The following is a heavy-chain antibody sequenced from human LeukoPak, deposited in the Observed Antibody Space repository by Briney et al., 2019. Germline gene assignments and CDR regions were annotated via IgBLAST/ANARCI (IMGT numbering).Heavy chain of an antibody. CDR3: ARLQYQLLYFDY. CDR2: IYTSGST. V-gene: IGHV4-4*09. Sequence: PSETLSPTCTVSGGSISSYYWSWIRQPPGKGLEWIGYIYTSGSTNYNPSLKSRVTISVDTSKNQFSLKLSSVTAAGTAVYYCARLQYQLLYFDYWGQGTLVTVSS. J-gene: IGHJ4*02. CDR1: GGSISSYY. D-gene: IGHD2-2*01.